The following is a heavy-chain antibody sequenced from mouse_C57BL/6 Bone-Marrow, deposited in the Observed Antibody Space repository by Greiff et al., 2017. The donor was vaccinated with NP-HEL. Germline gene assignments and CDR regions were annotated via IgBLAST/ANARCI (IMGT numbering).Heavy chain of an antibody. CDR3: TRTYYSKGFAY. D-gene: IGHD2-5*01. CDR1: GYTFTDYE. J-gene: IGHJ3*01. CDR2: IDPETGGT. Sequence: QVHVKQSGAELVRPGASVTLSCKASGYTFTDYEMHWVKQTPVHGLEWIGAIDPETGGTAYNQKFKGKAILTADKSSSTAYMELRSLTSEDSAVYYCTRTYYSKGFAYWGQGTLVTVSA. V-gene: IGHV1-15*01.